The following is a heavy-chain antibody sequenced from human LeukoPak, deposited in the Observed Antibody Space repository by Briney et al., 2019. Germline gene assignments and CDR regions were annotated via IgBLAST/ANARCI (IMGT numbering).Heavy chain of an antibody. J-gene: IGHJ5*02. CDR1: GDSISDFY. Sequence: SETLSLTCTVSGDSISDFYWSWFRQPPGKGLEWVGQVAYSGSPNSNPSLKNRVTMSVDMSKKQISLKLTSLTAADKAVYYCARGTKVGNWFDPWGQGTLVTVSS. CDR3: ARGTKVGNWFDP. V-gene: IGHV4-59*01. D-gene: IGHD4-23*01. CDR2: VAYSGSP.